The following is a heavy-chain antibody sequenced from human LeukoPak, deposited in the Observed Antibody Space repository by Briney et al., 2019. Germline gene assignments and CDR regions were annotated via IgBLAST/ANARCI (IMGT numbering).Heavy chain of an antibody. CDR1: GGSISSSSYY. Sequence: SETLSLTCTVSGGSISSSSYYWGWIRQPPGKGLEWIGSIYYSGSTYYNPPLKSRVTISVDTSKNQFSLKLSSVTAADTAVYYCARQNSSGGSDYWGQGTLVTVSS. V-gene: IGHV4-39*01. CDR2: IYYSGST. CDR3: ARQNSSGGSDY. J-gene: IGHJ4*02. D-gene: IGHD1-26*01.